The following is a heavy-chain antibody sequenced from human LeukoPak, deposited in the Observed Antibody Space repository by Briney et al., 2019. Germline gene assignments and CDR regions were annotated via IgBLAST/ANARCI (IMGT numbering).Heavy chain of an antibody. V-gene: IGHV4-39*07. CDR3: ARVHGLNDYYMDV. J-gene: IGHJ6*03. D-gene: IGHD3-16*01. Sequence: SETLSLTCTVSGGSISSNSYYWGWIRQPPGKGLEWIGSIYYSGSIYYNPSLKSRVTISVDTSKSQFSLKLSSVTAADTAVYYCARVHGLNDYYMDVWGKGTTVTVSS. CDR1: GGSISSNSYY. CDR2: IYYSGSI.